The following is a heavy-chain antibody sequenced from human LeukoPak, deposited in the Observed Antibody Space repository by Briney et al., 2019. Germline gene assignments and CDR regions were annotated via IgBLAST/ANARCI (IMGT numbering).Heavy chain of an antibody. CDR1: GGSFSGYY. D-gene: IGHD2-2*01. J-gene: IGHJ4*02. Sequence: SETLSLTCAVYGGSFSGYYWSWIRQPPGKGLEWIGEINHSGSTSYNPSLKSRVTISVDTSKNQFSLKLSSVTAADTAVYYCASSPIVVVPAAVSLFDYWGQGTLVTVSS. CDR3: ASSPIVVVPAAVSLFDY. CDR2: INHSGST. V-gene: IGHV4-34*01.